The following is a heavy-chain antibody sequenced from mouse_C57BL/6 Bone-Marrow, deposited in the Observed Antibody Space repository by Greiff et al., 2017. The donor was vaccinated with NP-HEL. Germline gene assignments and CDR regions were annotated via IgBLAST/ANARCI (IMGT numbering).Heavy chain of an antibody. CDR1: GYTFTSYG. Sequence: VKLQESGAELARPGASVKLSCKASGYTFTSYGISWVKQRTGQGLEWIGEIYPRSGNTYYNEKFKGKATLTADKSSSTAYMELRSLTSEDSAVYFCANWGAYWGQGTLVTVSA. CDR3: ANWGAY. J-gene: IGHJ3*01. CDR2: IYPRSGNT. V-gene: IGHV1-81*01. D-gene: IGHD4-1*01.